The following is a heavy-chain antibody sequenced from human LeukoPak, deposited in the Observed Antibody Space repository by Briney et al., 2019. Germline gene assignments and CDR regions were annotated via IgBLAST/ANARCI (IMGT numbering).Heavy chain of an antibody. CDR3: AKDMEDIVVVPAFDP. V-gene: IGHV3-9*01. J-gene: IGHJ5*02. D-gene: IGHD2-2*01. Sequence: GGSLRLSCAASGFTFDVYAMHWVRQAPGKGLEWVSGISWNSGSIGYADSVKGRFTISRDNAKNSLYLQMNSLRAEDTALYSCAKDMEDIVVVPAFDPWGQGTLVTVSS. CDR2: ISWNSGSI. CDR1: GFTFDVYA.